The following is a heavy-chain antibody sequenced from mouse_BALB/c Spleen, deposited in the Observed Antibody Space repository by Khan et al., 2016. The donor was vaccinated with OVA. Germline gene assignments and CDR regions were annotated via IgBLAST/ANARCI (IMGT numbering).Heavy chain of an antibody. CDR3: ARGRAY. CDR2: ISYSGST. D-gene: IGHD3-3*01. Sequence: EVQLLESGPGLVKPSQSLSLTCTVTGYSITSDYAWNWIRRFPGNKLEWMGYISYSGSTSYTPSLKSRISITRDTSKNQFFLQLNSVTTEDTATYYCARGRAYWGQGTLVTVSA. J-gene: IGHJ3*01. V-gene: IGHV3-2*02. CDR1: GYSITSDYA.